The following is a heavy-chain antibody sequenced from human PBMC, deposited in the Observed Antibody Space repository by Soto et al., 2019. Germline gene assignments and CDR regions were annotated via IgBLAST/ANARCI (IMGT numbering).Heavy chain of an antibody. D-gene: IGHD2-15*01. CDR1: GYTFTSYD. CDR2: MNPNSGNT. CDR3: ARSCPGSSCYFIY. Sequence: GASVKVSCKASGYTFTSYDINWVRQATGQGLEWMGWMNPNSGNTDYAQKFQDRVTMTTDTSMSTAYMELRSLRSDDTAVYYCARSCPGSSCYFIYWGQGTLVTVSS. V-gene: IGHV1-8*01. J-gene: IGHJ4*02.